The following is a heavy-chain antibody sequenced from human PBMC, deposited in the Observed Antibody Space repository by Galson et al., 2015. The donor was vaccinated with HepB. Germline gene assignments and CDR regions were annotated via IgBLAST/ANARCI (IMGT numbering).Heavy chain of an antibody. J-gene: IGHJ4*02. CDR2: IKSKTDGGTT. D-gene: IGHD1-26*01. Sequence: SLRLSCAAPGFTFSNAWMSWVRQAPGKGLEWVGRIKSKTDGGTTDYAAPVKGRFTISRDDSKNTLYLQMNSLKTEDTAVYYCTTVEWEPLRFADYWGQGTLVTVSS. CDR1: GFTFSNAW. V-gene: IGHV3-15*01. CDR3: TTVEWEPLRFADY.